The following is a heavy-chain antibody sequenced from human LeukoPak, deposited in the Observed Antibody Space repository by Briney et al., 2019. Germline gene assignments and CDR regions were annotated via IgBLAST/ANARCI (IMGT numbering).Heavy chain of an antibody. CDR3: ARLMVRGVIITSDAFDI. Sequence: GASVKVSCKASGYTFTSYGISWVRQAPGQGLEWMGWISAYNGNTNYAQKLQGRVTMTTDTSTSTAYMELRSLRSDDTAVYYCARLMVRGVIITSDAFDIWGQGTMVTVS. J-gene: IGHJ3*02. V-gene: IGHV1-18*01. D-gene: IGHD3-10*01. CDR1: GYTFTSYG. CDR2: ISAYNGNT.